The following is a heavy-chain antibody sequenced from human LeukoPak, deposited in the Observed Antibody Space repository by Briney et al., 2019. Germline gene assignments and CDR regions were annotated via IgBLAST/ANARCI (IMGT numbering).Heavy chain of an antibody. Sequence: GGSLRLSCAASGFTFSSYWMSWVRQAPGKGLEWVANIKQDGSEKYYVDSVKGRFTISRDNAKNSLYLQMNSLRAEDTAVYYCARVRRAYDILTGDFDYWGQGTLVTVSS. J-gene: IGHJ4*02. CDR3: ARVRRAYDILTGDFDY. CDR2: IKQDGSEK. V-gene: IGHV3-7*03. D-gene: IGHD3-9*01. CDR1: GFTFSSYW.